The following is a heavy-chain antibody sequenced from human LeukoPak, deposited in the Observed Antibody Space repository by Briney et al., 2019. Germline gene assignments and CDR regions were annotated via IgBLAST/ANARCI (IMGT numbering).Heavy chain of an antibody. CDR1: GGSISSSSYY. J-gene: IGHJ6*02. CDR2: IYYSGST. Sequence: SETLSLTCTVSGGSISSSSYYWGWIRQPPGKGLEWIGSIYYSGSTYYNPSLKSRVTISVDTSKHQFSLKLSSVTAADTAVYYCARQYYDFWSGYYYYHGMDVWGQGTTVTVSS. CDR3: ARQYYDFWSGYYYYHGMDV. D-gene: IGHD3-3*01. V-gene: IGHV4-39*01.